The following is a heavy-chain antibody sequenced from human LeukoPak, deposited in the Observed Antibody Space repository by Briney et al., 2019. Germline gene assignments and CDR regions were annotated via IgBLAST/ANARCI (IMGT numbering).Heavy chain of an antibody. CDR1: GGSISSYY. CDR3: ARAVGSFDWLPLFDY. V-gene: IGHV4-59*08. Sequence: PSETLSLTCTVSGGSISSYYWSWIRQPPGKGLEWIGYIYYSGSTNYNPSLMSRVTISVDTSKNQFSLKLSSVTAADTAVYYCARAVGSFDWLPLFDYWGQGTLVTVSS. CDR2: IYYSGST. D-gene: IGHD3-9*01. J-gene: IGHJ4*02.